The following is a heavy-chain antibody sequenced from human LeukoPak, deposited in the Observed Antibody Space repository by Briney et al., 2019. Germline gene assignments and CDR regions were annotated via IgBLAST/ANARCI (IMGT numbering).Heavy chain of an antibody. D-gene: IGHD2/OR15-2a*01. CDR3: ATYRQVLLPFES. Sequence: GRSLRLSCEASGFTFSAFAMIWVRQPPGKGLEWVSSIFPSGGEIHYADSVRGRFTISRDNSKSTLSLQMNSLRAEDTAIYYCATYRQVLLPFESWGQGTLVTVSS. V-gene: IGHV3-23*01. CDR1: GFTFSAFA. J-gene: IGHJ4*02. CDR2: IFPSGGEI.